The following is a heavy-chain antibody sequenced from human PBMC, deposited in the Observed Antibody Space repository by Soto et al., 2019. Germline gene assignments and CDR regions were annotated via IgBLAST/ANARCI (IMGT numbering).Heavy chain of an antibody. D-gene: IGHD6-13*01. CDR1: GFSLSSYV. CDR3: ARSLLGSTWLSPFDY. J-gene: IGHJ4*02. V-gene: IGHV3-30-3*01. CDR2: MSYDDSNE. Sequence: QVQLVESGGNVVQPGRSLRLSCAVSGFSLSSYVIHWVRQAPGKGLEWVAVMSYDDSNEYYADSVKGRFTIFRDNSKNTLYLQLNNLRPEDPAVYYCARSLLGSTWLSPFDYCGQGTLVTVAS.